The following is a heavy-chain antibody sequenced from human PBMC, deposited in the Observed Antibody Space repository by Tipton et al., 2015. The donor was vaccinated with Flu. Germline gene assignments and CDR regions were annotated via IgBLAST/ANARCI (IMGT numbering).Heavy chain of an antibody. Sequence: TLSLTCTVSGGSISSTYYWGWIRQPPGKGLEWVGSIFYSGSFSGGSTYYNPSLKSRVTISVDTSKNQFSLKLSSVTAADTAIYYSARDSPYDSSGYYSDYWGQGTQVTVSS. CDR3: ARDSPYDSSGYYSDY. D-gene: IGHD3-22*01. J-gene: IGHJ4*02. V-gene: IGHV4-39*07. CDR2: IFYSGSFSGGST. CDR1: GGSISSTYY.